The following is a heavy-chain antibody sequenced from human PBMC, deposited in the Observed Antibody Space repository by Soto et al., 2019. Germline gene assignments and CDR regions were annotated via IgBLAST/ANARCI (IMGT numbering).Heavy chain of an antibody. CDR1: GFTFSSYA. CDR3: AKDVGCSGGGCRKRWLQRQNYSDY. CDR2: ISGSGGST. Sequence: PGGSLRLSCAASGFTFSSYAIIWFRQAPGKGLEWVSAISGSGGSTYYADSVKGRFTISRDNSKNTLYLQMNSLRAEDTAVYYCAKDVGCSGGGCRKRWLQRQNYSDYCGQGT. J-gene: IGHJ4*02. V-gene: IGHV3-23*01. D-gene: IGHD2-15*01.